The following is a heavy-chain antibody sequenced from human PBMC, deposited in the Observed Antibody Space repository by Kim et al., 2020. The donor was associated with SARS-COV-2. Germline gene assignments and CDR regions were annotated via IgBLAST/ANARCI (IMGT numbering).Heavy chain of an antibody. J-gene: IGHJ5*02. Sequence: GRFTISRDNAKNSLYLQMNSLRAEDTAVYYCARDGFYGDYDWGGDNWFDPWGQGTLVTVSS. V-gene: IGHV3-11*06. D-gene: IGHD4-17*01. CDR3: ARDGFYGDYDWGGDNWFDP.